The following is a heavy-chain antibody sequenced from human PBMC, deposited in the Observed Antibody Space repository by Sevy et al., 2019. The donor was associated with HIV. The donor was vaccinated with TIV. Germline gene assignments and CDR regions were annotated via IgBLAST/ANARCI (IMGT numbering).Heavy chain of an antibody. Sequence: GGSLRLSCAASGFSFNIYAMSWVRQAPGKGLEWVSGIIGDSRRLHYADSVKGRFTISRDNSKNTLYLQMSSLRSEDAAVYYCTKERSSGWPFDYWGQGTLVTVSS. V-gene: IGHV3-23*01. J-gene: IGHJ4*02. D-gene: IGHD6-19*01. CDR1: GFSFNIYA. CDR3: TKERSSGWPFDY. CDR2: IIGDSRRL.